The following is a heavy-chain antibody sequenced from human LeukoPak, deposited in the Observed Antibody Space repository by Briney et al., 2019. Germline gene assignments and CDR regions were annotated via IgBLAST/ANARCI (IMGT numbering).Heavy chain of an antibody. CDR3: ASEGNYDSSGYSRYNYYYMDV. J-gene: IGHJ6*03. CDR2: IILAFGTA. D-gene: IGHD3-22*01. CDR1: GGTFSSYS. V-gene: IGHV1-69*05. Sequence: SVKVSCKGSGGTFSSYSISWVRQAPGQGLEWMGGIILAFGTAHYAQKFQGRVTFTTDESTTTAYMELRSLRSEGTAVYYCASEGNYDSSGYSRYNYYYMDVWGKGTAVTVSS.